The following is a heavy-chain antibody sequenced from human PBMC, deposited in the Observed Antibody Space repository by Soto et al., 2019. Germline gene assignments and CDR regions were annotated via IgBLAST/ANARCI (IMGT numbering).Heavy chain of an antibody. Sequence: GGSLRLSCAASGFTFSSYAMSWVRQAPGKGLEWVSAISGSGGSTYYADSVKGRFTISRDNSKNTLYLQMNSLRAEDTAVYYCAKDYREDIVLMVSTDAFDIWGQGTMVTVSS. CDR3: AKDYREDIVLMVSTDAFDI. CDR2: ISGSGGST. J-gene: IGHJ3*02. V-gene: IGHV3-23*01. D-gene: IGHD2-8*01. CDR1: GFTFSSYA.